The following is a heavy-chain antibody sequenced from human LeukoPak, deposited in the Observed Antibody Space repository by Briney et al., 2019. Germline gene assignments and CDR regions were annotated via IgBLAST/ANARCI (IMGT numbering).Heavy chain of an antibody. Sequence: SPTLSLTCAISGDSISSSSASWSWIRQSPSRGLEWLGRTYSRSRWYYEYAVSVESRINITPDTSKNLFSLQLKSVTPEDTAVYYCGRDFGPAAIDYWGQGTLVTVSS. D-gene: IGHD2-2*01. CDR2: TYSRSRWYY. CDR1: GDSISSSSAS. J-gene: IGHJ4*02. V-gene: IGHV6-1*01. CDR3: GRDFGPAAIDY.